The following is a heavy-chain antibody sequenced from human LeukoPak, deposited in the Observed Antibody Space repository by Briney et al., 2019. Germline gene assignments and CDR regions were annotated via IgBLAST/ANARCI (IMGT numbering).Heavy chain of an antibody. V-gene: IGHV3-21*01. CDR3: ARDRFAAYDFWSGYSDY. Sequence: GGSLRLSCAASGFTFSSYSMNWVRQAPGKGLEWVSSISSSTSYIYYADSVKGRFTISRDNAKNSLYLQMNSLRAEDTAVYFCARDRFAAYDFWSGYSDYWGQGTLVTVSS. CDR1: GFTFSSYS. J-gene: IGHJ4*02. D-gene: IGHD3-3*01. CDR2: ISSSTSYI.